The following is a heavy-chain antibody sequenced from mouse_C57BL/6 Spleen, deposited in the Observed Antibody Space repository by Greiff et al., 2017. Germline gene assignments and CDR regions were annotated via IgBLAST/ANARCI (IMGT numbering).Heavy chain of an antibody. CDR2: INYDGSST. CDR1: GFTFSDYY. CDR3: AREGDGYPYYFDY. D-gene: IGHD2-3*01. Sequence: EVQLVESEGGLVQPGSSMKLSCTASGFTFSDYYMAWVRQVPEKGLEWVANINYDGSSTYYLDSLKSRFIISRDNAKNILYLQMSSLKSEDTATYYCAREGDGYPYYFDYWGQGTTLTVSS. J-gene: IGHJ2*01. V-gene: IGHV5-16*01.